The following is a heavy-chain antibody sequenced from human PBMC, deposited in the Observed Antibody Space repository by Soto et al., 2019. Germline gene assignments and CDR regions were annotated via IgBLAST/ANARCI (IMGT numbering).Heavy chain of an antibody. D-gene: IGHD1-26*01. Sequence: GGSLRLSCAASGFTFSYYAMMWVRQAPGKGLEWVAGILGRGTTYHADSVKGRFTISRDNSKSTVYLELNNLSAEDTAVYHCAKNQGVELVPLATVDWFDPWGQGSVVTVSS. J-gene: IGHJ5*02. CDR2: ILGRGTT. V-gene: IGHV3-23*01. CDR3: AKNQGVELVPLATVDWFDP. CDR1: GFTFSYYA.